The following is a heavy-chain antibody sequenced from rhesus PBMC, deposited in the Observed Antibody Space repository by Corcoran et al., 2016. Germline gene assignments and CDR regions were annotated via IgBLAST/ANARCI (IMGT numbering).Heavy chain of an antibody. CDR2: IYGRGSST. CDR3: AREGGSSGWYN. CDR1: GGSISSNY. D-gene: IGHD6-31*01. J-gene: IGHJ4*01. Sequence: QVQLQESGPGLVKPLETLSLTCAVSGGSISSNYWSWIRQPPGKGLEWIGYIYGRGSSTTSNPSLKSRVTLSVDTSKNQFSLKLSSGTAADTAVYYCAREGGSSGWYNWGQGVLVTVSS. V-gene: IGHV4S11*01.